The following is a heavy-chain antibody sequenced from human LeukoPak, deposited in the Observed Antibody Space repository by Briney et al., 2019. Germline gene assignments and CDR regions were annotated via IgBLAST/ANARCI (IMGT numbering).Heavy chain of an antibody. Sequence: ASVKVSCKASGYTFTGYYMHWVRQAPGQGLEWMGRINPNTGGTIYPQRFQGRVTMTRDTSISTAYMELSRLGSDDTAVYYCARVEGEYSTSSFDYWGQGTLVTVSS. J-gene: IGHJ4*02. D-gene: IGHD6-6*01. V-gene: IGHV1-2*06. CDR3: ARVEGEYSTSSFDY. CDR1: GYTFTGYY. CDR2: INPNTGGT.